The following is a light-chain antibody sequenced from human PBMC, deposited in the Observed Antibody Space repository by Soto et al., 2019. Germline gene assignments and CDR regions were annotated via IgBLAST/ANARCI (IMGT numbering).Light chain of an antibody. Sequence: EIVMTQSPATLSVSPGGRATLSCRATQSVLNNLAWYQQNPGQPPRLLFYGASTRATGVPARFSAYGSGIEFTLIVSSLQSEDSAVYYCQQYDNWPRTFGQGTKVEV. CDR1: QSVLNN. J-gene: IGKJ1*01. CDR3: QQYDNWPRT. V-gene: IGKV3-15*01. CDR2: GAS.